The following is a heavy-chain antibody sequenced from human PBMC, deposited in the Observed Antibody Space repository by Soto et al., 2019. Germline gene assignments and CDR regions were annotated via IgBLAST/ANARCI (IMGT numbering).Heavy chain of an antibody. CDR1: GGSISSYY. CDR2: IYYSGST. J-gene: IGHJ6*02. V-gene: IGHV4-59*01. CDR3: ARNQYSSSWYPQTYYYYYGMDV. Sequence: SETLSLTCTVSGGSISSYYWSWIRQPPGKGLEWIGYIYYSGSTNYNPSLKSRVTISVDTSKNQFSLKLSSVTAADTAVYYCARNQYSSSWYPQTYYYYYGMDVWGQGTTVTVSS. D-gene: IGHD6-13*01.